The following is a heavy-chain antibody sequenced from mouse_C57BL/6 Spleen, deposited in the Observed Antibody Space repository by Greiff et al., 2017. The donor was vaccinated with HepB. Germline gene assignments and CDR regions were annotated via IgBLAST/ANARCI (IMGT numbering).Heavy chain of an antibody. CDR1: GFTFSDYG. CDR3: ARAGSSDYYAMDY. D-gene: IGHD1-1*01. J-gene: IGHJ4*01. CDR2: ISNLAYSI. Sequence: DVMLVESGGGLVQPGGSLKLSCAASGFTFSDYGMAWVRQAPRKGPEWVAFISNLAYSIYYADTVTGRFTISRENAKHTLYLEKSSLRSEDTAMYCCARAGSSDYYAMDYWGQGTSVTVSS. V-gene: IGHV5-15*01.